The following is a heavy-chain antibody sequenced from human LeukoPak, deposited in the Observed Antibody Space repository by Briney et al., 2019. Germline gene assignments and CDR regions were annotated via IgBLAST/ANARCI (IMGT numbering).Heavy chain of an antibody. J-gene: IGHJ6*02. D-gene: IGHD3-10*01. CDR1: GFTFSSYA. CDR3: ARDQGRGGRYYYYGMDV. Sequence: PGRSLRLSCAAPGFTFSSYAMHWVRQAPGKGLEWVAVISYDGSNKYYADSVKGRFTISRDNSKNTLYLQMNSLRAEDTAVYYCARDQGRGGRYYYYGMDVWGQGTTVTVSS. CDR2: ISYDGSNK. V-gene: IGHV3-30-3*01.